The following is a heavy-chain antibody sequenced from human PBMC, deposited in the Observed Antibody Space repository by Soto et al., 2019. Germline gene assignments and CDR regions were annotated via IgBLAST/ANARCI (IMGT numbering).Heavy chain of an antibody. V-gene: IGHV3-23*01. Sequence: PGGSLRLSCAASGFTFSSYAMSWVRQAPGKGLEWVSAISGSGGSTYYADSVKGRFTISRDNSKNTLYLQMNSLRAEDTAVYYCAKELYYYDSSGYYTHQLDYWGQGTLVTVSS. CDR1: GFTFSSYA. J-gene: IGHJ4*02. CDR3: AKELYYYDSSGYYTHQLDY. CDR2: ISGSGGST. D-gene: IGHD3-22*01.